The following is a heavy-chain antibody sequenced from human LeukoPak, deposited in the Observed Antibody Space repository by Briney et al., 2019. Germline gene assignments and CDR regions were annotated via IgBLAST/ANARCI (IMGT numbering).Heavy chain of an antibody. CDR2: INTNTGTP. Sequence: ASVRVSCKASGYTLTHYAMNWVRQAPGQGFEWMGWINTNTGTPLYAQGFTGRFVFSLDTSVSTTYLQISSLKTEDTGVYYCARGEARDRPLYYYYMDVWGKGTTVTVSS. V-gene: IGHV7-4-1*02. CDR1: GYTLTHYA. J-gene: IGHJ6*03. CDR3: ARGEARDRPLYYYYMDV.